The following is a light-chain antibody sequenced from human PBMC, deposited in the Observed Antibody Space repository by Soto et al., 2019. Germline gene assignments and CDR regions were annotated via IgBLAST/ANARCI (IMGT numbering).Light chain of an antibody. CDR1: ESVRDE. J-gene: IGKJ1*01. CDR2: DSS. Sequence: EAVLTQSPATLSLSPGERATLSCRASESVRDELGWYQQKPGQAPRLLIFDSSNRATGIPARFSGSGYGTDFTLSISSQEPEDFAVYYCQQYGSSPRTFGRGTKVEIK. V-gene: IGKV3-11*01. CDR3: QQYGSSPRT.